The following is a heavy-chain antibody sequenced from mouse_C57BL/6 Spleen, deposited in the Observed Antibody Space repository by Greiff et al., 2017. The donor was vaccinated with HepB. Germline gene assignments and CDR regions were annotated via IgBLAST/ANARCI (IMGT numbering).Heavy chain of an antibody. CDR1: GFTFSSYA. CDR2: ISDGGSYT. J-gene: IGHJ2*01. V-gene: IGHV5-4*01. CDR3: AREGKGFYYFDY. Sequence: EVMLVESGGGLVKPGGSLKLSCAASGFTFSSYAMSWVRQTPEKRLEWVATISDGGSYTYYPDNVKGRFTISRDNAKNNLYLQMSHLKSEDTAMYYCAREGKGFYYFDYWGQGTTLTVSS.